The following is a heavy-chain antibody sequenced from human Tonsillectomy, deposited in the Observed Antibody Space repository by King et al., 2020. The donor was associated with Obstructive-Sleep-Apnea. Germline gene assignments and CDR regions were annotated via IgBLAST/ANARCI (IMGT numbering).Heavy chain of an antibody. CDR2: ISDDGSNK. J-gene: IGHJ4*02. CDR1: GFTFSSYG. Sequence: VQLVESGGGVVQPGRSLRLSCAASGFTFSSYGMHWVRQAPGKGLEWVAVISDDGSNKYYADSVKGRFTISRDNSKNTLYLQMNSLRAEDTAVYYCADDLRGVINSCFESWGQGTLVTVSS. V-gene: IGHV3-30*18. CDR3: ADDLRGVINSCFES. D-gene: IGHD3-10*01.